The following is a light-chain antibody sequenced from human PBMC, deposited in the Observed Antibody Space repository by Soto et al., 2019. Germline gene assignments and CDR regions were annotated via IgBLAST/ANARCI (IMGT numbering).Light chain of an antibody. V-gene: IGKV3-11*01. J-gene: IGKJ1*01. CDR2: DAS. Sequence: EIVLTQSPATLSLSPGQRDTLSCRASQSVSNYLGWYQQKPGQAPRLLIYDASNRATGIPVRFSGSGSGTDFTLIISSLEPEDFAVYYCQQRSNWPGTFGQGTKVDIK. CDR1: QSVSNY. CDR3: QQRSNWPGT.